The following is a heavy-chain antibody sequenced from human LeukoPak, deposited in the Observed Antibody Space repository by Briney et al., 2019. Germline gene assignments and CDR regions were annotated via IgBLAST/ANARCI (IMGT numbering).Heavy chain of an antibody. CDR1: GFTVSSNY. Sequence: PGGSLRLSCVASGFTVSSNYMSWVRQAPGKGLEWVSVIYSGGSTYYADSVKGRFTISRDNSKNTLYLQMNSLRAEDTAVYYCAGGSATNTLRDAFHIWGQGTMVTVSS. J-gene: IGHJ3*02. V-gene: IGHV3-53*01. CDR3: AGGSATNTLRDAFHI. CDR2: IYSGGST. D-gene: IGHD3-16*01.